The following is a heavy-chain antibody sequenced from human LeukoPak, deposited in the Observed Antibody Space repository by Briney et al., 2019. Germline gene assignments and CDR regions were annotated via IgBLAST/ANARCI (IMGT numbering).Heavy chain of an antibody. D-gene: IGHD3-22*01. CDR2: IWYDGSSK. CDR1: GFTFDTYG. CDR3: ARGLTYYYDSSGYHPEYFQH. V-gene: IGHV3-33*01. J-gene: IGHJ1*01. Sequence: GGSLRLSCAASGFTFDTYGMHWVRQAPGKGLEWVAVIWYDGSSKYYADSVKGRFTISRDNSKNTLYLQMNSLRAEDTAVYYCARGLTYYYDSSGYHPEYFQHWGQGTLVTVSS.